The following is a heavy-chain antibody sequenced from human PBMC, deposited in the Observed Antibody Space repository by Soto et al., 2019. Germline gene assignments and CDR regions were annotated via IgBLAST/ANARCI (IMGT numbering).Heavy chain of an antibody. D-gene: IGHD3-22*01. CDR3: AVGTYYYDSSGYDYDY. V-gene: IGHV4-4*02. CDR1: GGSISSSNW. J-gene: IGHJ4*02. Sequence: SETLSLTCAVSGGSISSSNWWSWVRQPPGKGLEWIGEIYHSGSTNYNPSLKSRVTISVDKSKNQFSLKLSSVTAADTAVYYCAVGTYYYDSSGYDYDYWGQGTLVTVS. CDR2: IYHSGST.